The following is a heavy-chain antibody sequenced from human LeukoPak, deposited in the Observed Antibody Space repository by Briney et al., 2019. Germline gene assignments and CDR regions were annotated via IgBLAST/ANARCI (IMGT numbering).Heavy chain of an antibody. V-gene: IGHV3-21*01. CDR3: ARVGPTGYFDY. D-gene: IGHD4-17*01. J-gene: IGHJ4*02. Sequence: GGSLRLSCAASGFTFSSCAMTWVRQAPGKGLEWVSSISSSSSSIHYADSVKGRFTISRDNAKDSLYLQMNSLRAEDTAVYYCARVGPTGYFDYWGQKTLVTVSS. CDR1: GFTFSSCA. CDR2: ISSSSSSI.